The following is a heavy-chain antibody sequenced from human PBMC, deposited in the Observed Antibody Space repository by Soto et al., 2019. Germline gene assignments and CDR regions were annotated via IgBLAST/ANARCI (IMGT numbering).Heavy chain of an antibody. D-gene: IGHD6-6*01. CDR2: ISGSDDST. Sequence: EVQLLESGGGLVQPGESLRLSCAASGFTFSSYAMSWVRQAPGKGLEWVSVISGSDDSTYYADSVKGRFTISKDNSKNTLYLQMNILRAEDTAVDYCANRSSSSTFDYWGQGTLVTVSS. J-gene: IGHJ4*02. CDR1: GFTFSSYA. CDR3: ANRSSSSTFDY. V-gene: IGHV3-23*01.